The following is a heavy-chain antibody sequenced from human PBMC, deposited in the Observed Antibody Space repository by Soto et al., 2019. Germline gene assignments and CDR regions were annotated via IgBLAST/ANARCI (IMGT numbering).Heavy chain of an antibody. Sequence: PSQTLSLTCAISGDSVSSNSASWNWIRQSPSRGLEWLGRTYYRSKWYNDYAVSVKSRITINPDTSKNQFSLQLNSVTPEDTAVYYCARDSSSWYNSPHWFDPWGQGTLVTVS. CDR2: TYYRSKWYN. CDR3: ARDSSSWYNSPHWFDP. CDR1: GDSVSSNSAS. V-gene: IGHV6-1*01. J-gene: IGHJ5*02. D-gene: IGHD6-13*01.